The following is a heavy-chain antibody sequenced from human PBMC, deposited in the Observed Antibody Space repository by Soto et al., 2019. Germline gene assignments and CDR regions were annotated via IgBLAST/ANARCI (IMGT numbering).Heavy chain of an antibody. V-gene: IGHV1-69*06. J-gene: IGHJ6*02. CDR1: GGTFTDFA. Sequence: QVQLVQSGAEVKKPGSSVRLSCKASGGTFTDFAFSWVRQAPGQGVEWLGGIIPSYGTTNYAQKYQGDVPGTADISTSTVYLEPTRLTSEDTAAYYCAREEVAACRGQSCYAYKSGRGRFYFYGMDCWGQGTSVTVS. D-gene: IGHD3-10*01. CDR2: IIPSYGTT. CDR3: AREEVAACRGQSCYAYKSGRGRFYFYGMDC.